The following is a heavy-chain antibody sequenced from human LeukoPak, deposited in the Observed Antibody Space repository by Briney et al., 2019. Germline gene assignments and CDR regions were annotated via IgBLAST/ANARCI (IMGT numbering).Heavy chain of an antibody. CDR2: ISGSGGST. V-gene: IGHV3-23*01. CDR1: GFTFSSYA. J-gene: IGHJ6*03. Sequence: PGGSLRLSCAASGFTFSSYAMSWVRQAPGKGLEWVSAISGSGGSTYYADSVKGRFTISRDNSKNTLYLQMNSLRAEDTAVYYCARDYCSSTSCGVYYYYYMDVWGKGTTVTVSS. CDR3: ARDYCSSTSCGVYYYYYMDV. D-gene: IGHD2-2*01.